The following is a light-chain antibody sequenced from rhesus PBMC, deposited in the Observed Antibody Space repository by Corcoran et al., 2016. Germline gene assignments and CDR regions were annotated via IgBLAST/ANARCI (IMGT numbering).Light chain of an antibody. V-gene: IGKV1-25*01. J-gene: IGKJ3*01. CDR1: QGISNN. CDR3: QHGYGILFT. Sequence: DIQMTQSPSSLSASVGDRVTITCRASQGISNNLAWYQQKPGKVPKLLIYKASTLQSGIPSRFSGRGSGTDFTLTISSLQPEDFATYYCQHGYGILFTFGPGTKLDIK. CDR2: KAS.